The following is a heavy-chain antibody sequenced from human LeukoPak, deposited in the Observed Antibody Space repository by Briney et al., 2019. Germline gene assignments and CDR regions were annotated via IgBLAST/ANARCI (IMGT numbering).Heavy chain of an antibody. CDR2: ISGSGGST. J-gene: IGHJ4*02. V-gene: IGHV3-23*01. CDR1: GFTFSSYA. Sequence: GGPLRLSCAASGFTFSSYAMSWVRQAPGKGLEWVSAISGSGGSTYYADSVKGRFTISRDNSKNTLYLQMNSLRGEDTAVYYCAKGGSPSCYSSSGYWGQGTLVTVSS. CDR3: AKGGSPSCYSSSGY. D-gene: IGHD2-2*01.